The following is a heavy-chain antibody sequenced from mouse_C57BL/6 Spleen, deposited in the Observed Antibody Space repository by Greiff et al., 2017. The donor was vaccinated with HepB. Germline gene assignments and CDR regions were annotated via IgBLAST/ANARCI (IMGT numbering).Heavy chain of an antibody. D-gene: IGHD2-1*01. Sequence: QVQLKQPGAELVRPGSSVKLSCKASGYTFTSYWMHWVKQRPIQGLEWIGNIDPSDSETHYNQKFKDKATLTVDKSSSTAYMQLSSLTSEDSAVYYCARHGNYGFFDYWGQGTTLTVSS. J-gene: IGHJ2*01. CDR1: GYTFTSYW. V-gene: IGHV1-52*01. CDR3: ARHGNYGFFDY. CDR2: IDPSDSET.